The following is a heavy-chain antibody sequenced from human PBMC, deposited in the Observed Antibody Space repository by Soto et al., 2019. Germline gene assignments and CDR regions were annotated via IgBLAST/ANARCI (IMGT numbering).Heavy chain of an antibody. CDR1: GFGFTNYG. CDR2: IWYDGSLE. D-gene: IGHD2-2*01. Sequence: QVALVESGGGVVHPGGSLRLSCEASGFGFTNYGRHWVRQAPGKGLDWVANIWYDGSLENHAHSVKGRFSISRDNSKNTLYLKMNSLKAEDTGGYYGARAVACTLSFYQMDVWGRGTTVIVSS. J-gene: IGHJ6*02. CDR3: ARAVACTLSFYQMDV. V-gene: IGHV3-33*01.